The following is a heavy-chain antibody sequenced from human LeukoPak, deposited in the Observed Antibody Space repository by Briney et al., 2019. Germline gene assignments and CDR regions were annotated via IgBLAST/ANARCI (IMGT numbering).Heavy chain of an antibody. Sequence: SETLSLTCTVSGGSISSYYWSWIGRPPGKGLEWIGYIYYSGSTNYNPSLKSRVTISVDTSKNQFSLKLSSVTAADTAVYYCARHSPYMDGSGPIGGFDYWGQGTLVTVSS. J-gene: IGHJ4*02. CDR3: ARHSPYMDGSGPIGGFDY. V-gene: IGHV4-59*08. CDR1: GGSISSYY. D-gene: IGHD3-10*01. CDR2: IYYSGST.